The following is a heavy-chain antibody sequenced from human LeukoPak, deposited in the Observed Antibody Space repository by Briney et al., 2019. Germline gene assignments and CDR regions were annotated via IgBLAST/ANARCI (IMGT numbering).Heavy chain of an antibody. Sequence: ASVKVSCKASGYTFTGFDVNWVRQATGQGLEWMGWMNPNSGDTGYAQKFQGGVTITRNTSISTAYMELSSLRSGDTAVYYCARAFRRYDFWSGYFSADAFDIWGQGTMVTVSS. CDR1: GYTFTGFD. J-gene: IGHJ3*02. CDR2: MNPNSGDT. V-gene: IGHV1-8*03. CDR3: ARAFRRYDFWSGYFSADAFDI. D-gene: IGHD3-3*01.